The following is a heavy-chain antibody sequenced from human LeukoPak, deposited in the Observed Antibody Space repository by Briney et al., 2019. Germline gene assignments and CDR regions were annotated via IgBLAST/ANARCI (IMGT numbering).Heavy chain of an antibody. CDR2: ISSSSSTI. CDR1: GFTFSSYS. CDR3: ARDLSGYNFVDYFDY. Sequence: AGGSLRLSCAASGFTFSSYSMNWVRQAPGKGLEWVSYISSSSSTIYYADSVKGRFTISRDNAKNSLYLQMNSLRAEDTAVYYCARDLSGYNFVDYFDYWGQGTLVTVSS. J-gene: IGHJ4*02. V-gene: IGHV3-48*01. D-gene: IGHD5-24*01.